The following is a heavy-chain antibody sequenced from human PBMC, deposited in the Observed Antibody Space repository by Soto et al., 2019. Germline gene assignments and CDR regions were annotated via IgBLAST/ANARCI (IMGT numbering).Heavy chain of an antibody. V-gene: IGHV1-3*01. D-gene: IGHD2-2*01. CDR2: INAGNGNT. J-gene: IGHJ4*02. CDR3: ARFDEYCSSTSCYEVSDY. CDR1: GYTFTSYA. Sequence: GASVKVSCKASGYTFTSYAMHWVRQAPGQRLEWMGWINAGNGNTKYSQKFQGRVTITRDTSASTAYMELSSLRSEDTAVYYCARFDEYCSSTSCYEVSDYWGQGTLVTVSS.